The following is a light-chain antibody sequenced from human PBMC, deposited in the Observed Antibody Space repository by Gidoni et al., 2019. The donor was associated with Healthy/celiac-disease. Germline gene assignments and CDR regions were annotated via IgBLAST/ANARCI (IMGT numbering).Light chain of an antibody. Sequence: IPMTPSPSSLSASTGDRVTITCRASQGISSYLAWYQQKPGKAPKLLIYAASTLQSGVPSSFSGSGSGTDFTLTISCLQSEDFATYYCQQYYSYPRTFXQXTKVEIK. J-gene: IGKJ1*01. CDR3: QQYYSYPRT. CDR1: QGISSY. CDR2: AAS. V-gene: IGKV1-8*01.